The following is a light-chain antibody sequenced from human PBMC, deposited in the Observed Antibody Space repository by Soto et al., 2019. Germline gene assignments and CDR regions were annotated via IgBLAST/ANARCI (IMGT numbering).Light chain of an antibody. CDR3: QTPNKYPPFT. Sequence: DIQLTQSPSFLSASVGDRVTITCRASQGISSYLAWYQQKPGKAPKLLIYAASSLQSGVPSRFSGSGSGTEFTLTISSPQAEEFANYLRQTPNKYPPFTFRPWNKVDIK. J-gene: IGKJ3*01. CDR2: AAS. V-gene: IGKV1-9*01. CDR1: QGISSY.